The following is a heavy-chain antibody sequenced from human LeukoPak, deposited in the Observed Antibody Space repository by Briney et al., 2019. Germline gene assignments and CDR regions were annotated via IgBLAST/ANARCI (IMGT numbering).Heavy chain of an antibody. Sequence: SETLSLTCAVYGGSFSGYYWSWIRQPPGKGLEWIGEINHSGSTNNNPSLKSRVSISVDTSKNQFSPTLRSVTAAATAVYYCATQHLGYCSSTSCHVARDRFDPWGQGTLVTVSS. J-gene: IGHJ5*02. CDR3: ATQHLGYCSSTSCHVARDRFDP. CDR2: INHSGST. V-gene: IGHV4-34*01. CDR1: GGSFSGYY. D-gene: IGHD2-2*01.